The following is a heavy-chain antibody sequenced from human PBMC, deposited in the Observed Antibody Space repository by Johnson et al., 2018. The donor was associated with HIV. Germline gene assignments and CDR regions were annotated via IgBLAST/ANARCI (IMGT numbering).Heavy chain of an antibody. CDR3: ARELEGDYAFDI. D-gene: IGHD3-10*01. CDR2: IGTAGDT. J-gene: IGHJ3*02. Sequence: VQLVESGGGVVQPGGSLRLSCAASGFTFSSYGMHWVRQATGKGLEWVSAIGTAGDTYYPGSVKGRFTISRENAKNSLYLQMNSLRAGDTAVYYCARELEGDYAFDIWGQGTMVTVSS. CDR1: GFTFSSYG. V-gene: IGHV3-13*01.